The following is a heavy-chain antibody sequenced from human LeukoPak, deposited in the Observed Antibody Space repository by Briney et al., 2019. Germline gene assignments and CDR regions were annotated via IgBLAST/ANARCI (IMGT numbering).Heavy chain of an antibody. CDR3: AKANVDIVATMFDY. CDR1: GFTFDDYA. V-gene: IGHV3-9*01. CDR2: ISWNSGSI. D-gene: IGHD5-12*01. J-gene: IGHJ4*02. Sequence: GGSLRLSCAASGFTFDDYAIHWVRQAPGKGLEWVSGISWNSGSIGYADSVKGRFTISRDNAKNSLYLQMNSLRAEDTALYYCAKANVDIVATMFDYWGQGTLVTVSS.